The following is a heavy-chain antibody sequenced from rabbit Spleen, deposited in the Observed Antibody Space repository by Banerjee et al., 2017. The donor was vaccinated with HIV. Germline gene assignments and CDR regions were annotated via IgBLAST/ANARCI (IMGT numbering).Heavy chain of an antibody. V-gene: IGHV1S40*01. CDR3: AKDLTDVIGWNFGL. Sequence: QSLEESGGDLVKPGASLTLTCTASGFSFSASDYICWVRQAPGKGLEWIACINTKRSENVYATWSKGRFTISKTSSTTVTLQMTSLTVADTATYFCAKDLTDVIGWNFGLWGPGTLVT. D-gene: IGHD1-1*01. J-gene: IGHJ4*01. CDR1: GFSFSASDY. CDR2: INTKRSEN.